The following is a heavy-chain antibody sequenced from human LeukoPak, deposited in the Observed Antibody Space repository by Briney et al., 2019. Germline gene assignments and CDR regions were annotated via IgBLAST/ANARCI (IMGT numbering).Heavy chain of an antibody. CDR2: IYYSGST. J-gene: IGHJ4*02. CDR1: GGSISSGDYY. CDR3: ARASAPYYYDSSGYYPFDY. V-gene: IGHV4-30-4*01. D-gene: IGHD3-22*01. Sequence: SETLSLTCTVSGGSISSGDYYWSWIRQPPGKGLEWIGYIYYSGSTYYNPSLKSRVTISVGTSKNQFSLKLSSVTAADTAVYYCARASAPYYYDSSGYYPFDYWGQGTLVTVSS.